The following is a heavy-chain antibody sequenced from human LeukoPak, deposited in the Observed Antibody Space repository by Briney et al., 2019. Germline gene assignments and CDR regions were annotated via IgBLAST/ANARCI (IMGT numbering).Heavy chain of an antibody. D-gene: IGHD6-13*01. CDR3: ARGGDTSSWYAWFDP. CDR1: GDSISNYY. Sequence: SETLSLTCTVSGDSISNYYWSWIRQPPGKGLEWIGYIYHSGSTRYNPSLKSRVTISIDTSKHQFSLKLSSVTAADTAMYYCARGGDTSSWYAWFDPWGQGTLVTVSS. J-gene: IGHJ5*02. V-gene: IGHV4-59*01. CDR2: IYHSGST.